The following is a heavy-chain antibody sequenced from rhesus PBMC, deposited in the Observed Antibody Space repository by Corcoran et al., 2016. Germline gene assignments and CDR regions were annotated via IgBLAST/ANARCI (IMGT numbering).Heavy chain of an antibody. D-gene: IGHD5-24*01. CDR3: ARGRYTGGYFDY. V-gene: IGHV4-106*01. J-gene: IGHJ4*01. CDR2: IYGSGRST. Sequence: QVQLQESGPGLVKPSETLSLTCAVSGGSISDSYYWSWIRQPPGKGLEWIGYIYGSGRSTYYNPSLKSRVTISTDTSKNQFSLKLSSVTAADTAVYYCARGRYTGGYFDYWGQGVLVTVSS. CDR1: GGSISDSYY.